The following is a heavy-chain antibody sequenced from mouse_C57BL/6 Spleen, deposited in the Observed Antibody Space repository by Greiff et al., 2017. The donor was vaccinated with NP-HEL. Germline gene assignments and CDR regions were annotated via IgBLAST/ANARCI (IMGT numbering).Heavy chain of an antibody. CDR1: GYTFTSYW. J-gene: IGHJ4*01. CDR2: IDPSDSYT. Sequence: VQLQQSGAELVKPGASVKLSCKASGYTFTSYWMQWVKQRPGQGLEWIGEIDPSDSYTNYNQKFKGKATLTVDTSSSTAYMQLSSLTSEDSAVYYCARGHAMDYWGQGTSVNVAS. CDR3: ARGHAMDY. V-gene: IGHV1-50*01.